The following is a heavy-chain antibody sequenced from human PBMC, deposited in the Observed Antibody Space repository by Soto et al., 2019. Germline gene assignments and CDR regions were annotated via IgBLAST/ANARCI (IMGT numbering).Heavy chain of an antibody. Sequence: SETLSLTCTVSGGSVSSGSYYWSWIRQPPGKGLEWIGYIYYSVSTNYNPSLKSRVTISVDTSKNQFSLKLSSVTAADTAVYYCARRAAGHAFDIWGQGTMVTVAS. CDR1: GGSVSSGSYY. J-gene: IGHJ3*02. CDR2: IYYSVST. CDR3: ARRAAGHAFDI. V-gene: IGHV4-61*01.